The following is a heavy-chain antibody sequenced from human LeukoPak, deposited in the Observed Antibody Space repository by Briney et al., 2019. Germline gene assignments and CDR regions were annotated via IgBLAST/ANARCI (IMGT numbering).Heavy chain of an antibody. J-gene: IGHJ4*02. D-gene: IGHD3-22*01. CDR2: FYLSGST. V-gene: IGHV4-38-2*02. Sequence: PSETLSLTCTVSGYSISSGYYWGWIRQPPGKGLEWIGTFYLSGSTYYNPSPKSRATISVDTSKNQYSLKLSSVTAADTAVYYCARLSYDSIDYWGQGTLVTVSS. CDR1: GYSISSGYY. CDR3: ARLSYDSIDY.